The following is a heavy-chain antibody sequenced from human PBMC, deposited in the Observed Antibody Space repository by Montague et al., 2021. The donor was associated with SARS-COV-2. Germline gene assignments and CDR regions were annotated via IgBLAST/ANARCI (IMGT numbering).Heavy chain of an antibody. CDR2: KKKSGST. V-gene: IGHV4-39*01. J-gene: IGHJ4*02. CDR3: ARHRWSLTYFDY. Sequence: CTRHAPISRVASCARKKKSGSTSYKPSLKSRVTMSVDTPKNQFSLKLSSVTAADTAVYYCARHRWSLTYFDYWGKGTMVTV. D-gene: IGHD1-20*01.